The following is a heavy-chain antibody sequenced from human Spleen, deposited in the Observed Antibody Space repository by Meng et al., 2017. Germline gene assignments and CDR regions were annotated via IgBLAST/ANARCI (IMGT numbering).Heavy chain of an antibody. D-gene: IGHD6-13*01. V-gene: IGHV1-3*01. Sequence: QVQLVQSGAEVKKPGASVKVSCKASGYTFTMYSMHWVRQAPGQRLEWMGWINGGNGNTKYSQKFQDRITITRDTSASTAYMELRSLRSDDTAVYYCARDSNGIASALRTWGQGTLVTVSS. CDR2: INGGNGNT. J-gene: IGHJ5*02. CDR3: ARDSNGIASALRT. CDR1: GYTFTMYS.